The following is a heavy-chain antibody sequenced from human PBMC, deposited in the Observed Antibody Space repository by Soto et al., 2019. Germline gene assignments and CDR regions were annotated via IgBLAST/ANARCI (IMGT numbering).Heavy chain of an antibody. J-gene: IGHJ5*02. V-gene: IGHV4-31*03. D-gene: IGHD4-17*01. Sequence: QVQLQESGPGLMKPSQTLSLTCTVSGGSISSGGYYWSWIRQHPGKGLEWIGYIYYSGSTYYNPSLNSGVTISVATSKTQFSLKLSSVTAADTAVYYCARTYGDRESWFDPGGQGTLVTVSS. CDR1: GGSISSGGYY. CDR2: IYYSGST. CDR3: ARTYGDRESWFDP.